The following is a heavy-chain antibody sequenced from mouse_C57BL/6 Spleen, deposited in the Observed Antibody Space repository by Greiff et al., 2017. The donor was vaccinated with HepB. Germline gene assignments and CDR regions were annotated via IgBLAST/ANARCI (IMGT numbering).Heavy chain of an antibody. CDR1: GYTFTSYW. CDR2: IYPGSGST. V-gene: IGHV1-55*01. J-gene: IGHJ4*01. Sequence: QVQLQQSGAELVKPGASVKMSCKASGYTFTSYWITWVKQRPGQGLEWIGDIYPGSGSTNYNEKFKSKATLTVDTSSSTAYMQLSSLTSEDSAVYYCERHHHGAMDDGGQGTSVTVSS. CDR3: ERHHHGAMDD.